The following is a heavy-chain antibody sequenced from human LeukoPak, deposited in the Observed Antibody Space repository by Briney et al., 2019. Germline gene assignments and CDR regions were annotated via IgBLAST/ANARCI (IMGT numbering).Heavy chain of an antibody. CDR3: ARRAGAYSHPYDY. J-gene: IGHJ4*02. Sequence: GGSLRLSCAASGFSFRSYTMSWVRQAPGKGLEWVSFIYSDNTHYSDSVKGRFTISRDNSKNTLYLQMNSLRAEDTAVYYCARRAGAYSHPYDYWGQGTLVTVSS. CDR2: IYSDNT. CDR1: GFSFRSYT. D-gene: IGHD4/OR15-4a*01. V-gene: IGHV3-53*01.